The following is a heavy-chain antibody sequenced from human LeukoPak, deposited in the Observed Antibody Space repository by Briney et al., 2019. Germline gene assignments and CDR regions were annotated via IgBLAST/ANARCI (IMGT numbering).Heavy chain of an antibody. CDR3: ARGGGSSSWSYYYYYYMDV. V-gene: IGHV1-69*05. J-gene: IGHJ6*03. D-gene: IGHD6-13*01. CDR1: GGTFSSYA. Sequence: SVEVSCKASGGTFSSYAISWVRQAPGQGLEWMGGIIPIFGTANYAQKFQGRVTITTDESTSTAYMELSSLRSEDTAAYYCARGGGSSSWSYYYYYYMDVWGKGTTVTVSS. CDR2: IIPIFGTA.